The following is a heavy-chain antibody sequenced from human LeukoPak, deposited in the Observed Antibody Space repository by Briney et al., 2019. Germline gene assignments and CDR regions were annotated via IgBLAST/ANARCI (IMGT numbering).Heavy chain of an antibody. J-gene: IGHJ6*02. CDR2: ISWDGGST. V-gene: IGHV3-43*01. CDR1: GFTFDDYT. Sequence: GESLTLSCAASGFTFDDYTMYWVRQAPGKGLEWVSLISWDGGSTYYADSVKGRFTISRDNSKNSLYLQMNSLRTEDTALYYCAKRTGGYIISYYSYGMDVWGQGTTVTVSS. CDR3: AKRTGGYIISYYSYGMDV. D-gene: IGHD2-8*02.